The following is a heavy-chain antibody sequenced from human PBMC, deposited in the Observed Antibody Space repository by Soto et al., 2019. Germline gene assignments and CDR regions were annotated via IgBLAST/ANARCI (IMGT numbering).Heavy chain of an antibody. J-gene: IGHJ3*02. V-gene: IGHV5-51*01. CDR3: ARQQRTVDYAFDI. D-gene: IGHD7-27*01. Sequence: GESLKISCKGSEYKLASDWIGWVRQMPGKGLEWMGIIFPGDSDTRYSPSFQGQVTMSVDKSINTAYLQWSSLKASDTAIYYCARQQRTVDYAFDIWGQGTMVTVSS. CDR2: IFPGDSDT. CDR1: EYKLASDW.